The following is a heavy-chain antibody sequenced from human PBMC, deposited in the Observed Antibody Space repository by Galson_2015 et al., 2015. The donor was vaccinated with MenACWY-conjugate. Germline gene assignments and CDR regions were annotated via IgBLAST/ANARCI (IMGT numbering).Heavy chain of an antibody. D-gene: IGHD1-26*01. CDR1: GDSVSRNIVA. CDR2: IYYRPKWYN. V-gene: IGHV6-1*01. J-gene: IGHJ4*02. CDR3: ARDAGALNC. Sequence: CAISGDSVSRNIVAWNWIRQSPSRGLEWLGRIYYRPKWYNDYAESVRGRITINPDTSKNQFSLQLSSVTPEDTAVYYCARDAGALNCWGQGTLVTVSS.